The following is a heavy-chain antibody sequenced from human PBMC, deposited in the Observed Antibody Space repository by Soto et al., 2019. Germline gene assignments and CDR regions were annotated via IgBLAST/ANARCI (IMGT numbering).Heavy chain of an antibody. CDR2: IYYSGST. CDR1: GGSISSYY. J-gene: IGHJ4*01. D-gene: IGHD3-22*01. Sequence: SETLSLTCTVSGGSISSYYWSWIRQPPGKGLEWIGYIYYSGSTNYNPSLKSRVTISVDTSKNQFSLKLSSVTAADTAVYYCARDQRRGYYDSSGYCSFDIWGQGTMVTVSS. CDR3: ARDQRRGYYDSSGYCSFDI. V-gene: IGHV4-59*01.